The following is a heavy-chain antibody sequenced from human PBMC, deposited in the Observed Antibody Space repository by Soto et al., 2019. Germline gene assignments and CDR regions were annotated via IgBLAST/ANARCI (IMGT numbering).Heavy chain of an antibody. CDR3: ARGSSGYGYDAFDM. D-gene: IGHD5-12*01. Sequence: GGSLRLSCAASGFPVSSNYMNWVRQAPGKGLEWVSVIYGDDSTYYADSVRGRFTISRHNSKNTLYLQVNSLRLEDTAVYYCARGSSGYGYDAFDMWGQGTMVTVSS. CDR1: GFPVSSNY. J-gene: IGHJ3*02. CDR2: IYGDDST. V-gene: IGHV3-53*04.